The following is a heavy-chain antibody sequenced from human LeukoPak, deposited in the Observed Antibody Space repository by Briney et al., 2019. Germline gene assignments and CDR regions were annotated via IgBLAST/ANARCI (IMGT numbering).Heavy chain of an antibody. D-gene: IGHD4-23*01. J-gene: IGHJ6*03. CDR1: GFTFGDYA. CDR2: VRSKAYGGTT. CDR3: TRAPYGGNPLYYYYYYMDV. V-gene: IGHV3-49*03. Sequence: GGSLRLSCTASGFTFGDYAMSWFRQAPGKGLEWVGFVRSKAYGGTTEYAASVKGRFTISRDDSKSIAYLQMNSLKTEDTAVYYCTRAPYGGNPLYYYYYYMDVWGKGTTVTVSS.